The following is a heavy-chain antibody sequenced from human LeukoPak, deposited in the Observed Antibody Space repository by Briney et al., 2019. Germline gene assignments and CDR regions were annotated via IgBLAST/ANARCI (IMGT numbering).Heavy chain of an antibody. CDR3: AKRIQSAMATGY. V-gene: IGHV3-23*01. CDR1: GFTFSNSA. Sequence: GGSLRLSCAASGFTFSNSALSWVRQAPGKGLEWVSNISGSGGSTYYADSVKGRFTISRDNSKNTLYLQMNSLRAEDTAVYYCAKRIQSAMATGYWGQGTLVTVSS. D-gene: IGHD5-18*01. CDR2: ISGSGGST. J-gene: IGHJ4*02.